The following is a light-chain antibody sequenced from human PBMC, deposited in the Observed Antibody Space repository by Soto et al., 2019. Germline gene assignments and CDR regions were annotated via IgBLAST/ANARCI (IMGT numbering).Light chain of an antibody. J-gene: IGLJ1*01. CDR2: DVS. Sequence: QSALTQPASVSGSPGQSITISCTGTSSDVGGYNFVSWFQQHPGKAPKLMIFDVSNRPSGVSNRFSGSKSDNTAYLTISGLPPDDEADYHCISYTSSSTYVFGTGTKLTVL. V-gene: IGLV2-14*03. CDR1: SSDVGGYNF. CDR3: ISYTSSSTYV.